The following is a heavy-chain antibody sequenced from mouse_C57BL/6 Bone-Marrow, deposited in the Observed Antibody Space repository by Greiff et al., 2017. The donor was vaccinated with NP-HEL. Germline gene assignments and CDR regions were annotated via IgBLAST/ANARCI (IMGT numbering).Heavy chain of an antibody. V-gene: IGHV1-81*01. CDR2: IYPRSGNT. J-gene: IGHJ2*01. CDR1: GYTFTSYG. Sequence: VQVVESGAELARPGASVKLSCKASGYTFTSYGISWVKQRTGQGLEWIGEIYPRSGNTYYNEKFKGKATLTADKSSSTAYMELRSLTSEDSAVYFCARISYYFDYWGQGTTLTVSS. CDR3: ARISYYFDY.